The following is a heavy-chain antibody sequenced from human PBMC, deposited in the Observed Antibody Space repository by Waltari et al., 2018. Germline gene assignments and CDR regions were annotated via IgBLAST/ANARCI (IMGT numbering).Heavy chain of an antibody. Sequence: EVQLVESGGGLVQPGRSLRLSCTSSGFTFGDYAMNWVRQAPGRGLEWVGLIRSKTYGATTEYAASLKGRFTISRDDSKSIAYLQMNSLKTEDTAVYYCTRDSGYNWFDPWGQGTLVTVSS. J-gene: IGHJ5*02. CDR2: IRSKTYGATT. V-gene: IGHV3-49*04. CDR3: TRDSGYNWFDP. D-gene: IGHD3-22*01. CDR1: GFTFGDYA.